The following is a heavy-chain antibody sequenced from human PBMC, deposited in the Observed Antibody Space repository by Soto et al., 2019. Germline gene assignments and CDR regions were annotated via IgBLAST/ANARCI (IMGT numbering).Heavy chain of an antibody. CDR3: AKTGDLLRYFDWLPRYYYYGMDV. CDR1: GFTFSSYA. V-gene: IGHV3-23*01. CDR2: ISGSGGST. J-gene: IGHJ6*02. Sequence: GGSLRLPCAASGFTFSSYAMSWVRQAPGKGLEWVSAISGSGGSTYYADSVKGRFTISRDNSKNTLYLQMNSLRAEDTAVYYCAKTGDLLRYFDWLPRYYYYGMDVWGQGTTVTVSS. D-gene: IGHD3-9*01.